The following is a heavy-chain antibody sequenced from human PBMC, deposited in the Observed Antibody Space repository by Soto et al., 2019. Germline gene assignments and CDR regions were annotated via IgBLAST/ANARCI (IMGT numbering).Heavy chain of an antibody. Sequence: QVQLVESGGGVVQPGRSLRLSCVGSGFTFSRHGMHWVRQAPGKGLEWVAVISYDGSKEYYAESVKGRFTISRDNSKNTVYLQMNSLTAADTGVYYCARLTEAMTSSGWLDLWGQGTLVTVSS. D-gene: IGHD6-19*01. V-gene: IGHV3-30*03. CDR3: ARLTEAMTSSGWLDL. CDR2: ISYDGSKE. CDR1: GFTFSRHG. J-gene: IGHJ5*02.